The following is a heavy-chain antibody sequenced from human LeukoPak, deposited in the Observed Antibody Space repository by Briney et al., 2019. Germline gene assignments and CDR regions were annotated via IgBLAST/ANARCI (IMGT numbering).Heavy chain of an antibody. Sequence: SVTVSFKASGCTFISYAISWVRQAPGQGLEWMGGIIPIFGTANYAQKFQGRVTITADESTSTAYMELSSLRSEDTAVYYCASTPPSSGWYPFDYWGQGTLVTVSS. CDR3: ASTPPSSGWYPFDY. CDR1: GCTFISYA. J-gene: IGHJ4*02. D-gene: IGHD6-19*01. V-gene: IGHV1-69*13. CDR2: IIPIFGTA.